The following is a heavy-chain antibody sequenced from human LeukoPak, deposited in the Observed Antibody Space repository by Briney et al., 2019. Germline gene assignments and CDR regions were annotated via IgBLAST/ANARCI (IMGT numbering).Heavy chain of an antibody. J-gene: IGHJ3*02. CDR3: AREIFGTHPHAFDI. V-gene: IGHV1-69*04. Sequence: SVKVSCKASGGTFSSYAISWVRQAPGQGLEWMGRIIPILGIANYAQKFRGRVTITADKSTSTAYMELSSLRSEDTAVYYCAREIFGTHPHAFDIWGQGTMVTVSS. CDR1: GGTFSSYA. CDR2: IIPILGIA. D-gene: IGHD3-3*01.